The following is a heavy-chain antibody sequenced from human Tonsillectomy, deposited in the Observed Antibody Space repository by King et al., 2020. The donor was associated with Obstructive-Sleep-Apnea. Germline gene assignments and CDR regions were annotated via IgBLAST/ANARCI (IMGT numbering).Heavy chain of an antibody. Sequence: VQLVESGGELVQPGGSLRLSCVVSGFTFSNYAMNWVRQAPGKGLEWVSGISGRGTSTYYADSVKGRFTVSRDNWRNTLYRQMNSLGADDTAIYYCAKDERYCRSANCFAALEYWGQGALVTVSS. CDR2: ISGRGTST. D-gene: IGHD2-2*01. CDR1: GFTFSNYA. J-gene: IGHJ4*02. CDR3: AKDERYCRSANCFAALEY. V-gene: IGHV3-23*04.